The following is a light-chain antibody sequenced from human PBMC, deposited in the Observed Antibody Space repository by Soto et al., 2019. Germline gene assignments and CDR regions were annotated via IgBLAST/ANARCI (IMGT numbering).Light chain of an antibody. CDR1: QRVSSN. J-gene: IGKJ1*01. CDR2: GAS. Sequence: EIVMTQSPATLSVSPGERATLSCRASQRVSSNLAWYQQKPGQSPRLLIYGASTRATGIPARFSGSGSGTEFTLTISSLQSEDFAVYYCQQYNIWWTFGQGTKVGFK. V-gene: IGKV3-15*01. CDR3: QQYNIWWT.